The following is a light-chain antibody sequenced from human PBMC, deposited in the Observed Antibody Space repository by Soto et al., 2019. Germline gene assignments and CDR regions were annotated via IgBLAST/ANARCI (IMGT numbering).Light chain of an antibody. V-gene: IGKV1-5*03. Sequence: DIQMTQSPSTLSASVGDRVTITCRASQSISSWLAWYQQKPGKAPNLLIYQASSLQSGVPSRFSGSGSGTEFTLTISSLQPEDFAVYYCQQRSSWPPVTFGGGTKVDIK. CDR2: QAS. CDR3: QQRSSWPPVT. J-gene: IGKJ4*01. CDR1: QSISSW.